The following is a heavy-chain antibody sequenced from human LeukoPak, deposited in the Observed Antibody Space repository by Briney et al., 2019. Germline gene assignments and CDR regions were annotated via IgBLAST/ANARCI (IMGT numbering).Heavy chain of an antibody. D-gene: IGHD5-18*01. J-gene: IGHJ6*04. Sequence: SETLSLTCAVYGGSFSGYYWSWIRQPPGKGLEWIGEINHSGSTNYNPSLKSRVTISVDTSKNQFSLKLSSVTAADAAVYYCARGRVDTAMVISSYYYCMDVWGKGTTVTVSS. V-gene: IGHV4-34*01. CDR2: INHSGST. CDR3: ARGRVDTAMVISSYYYCMDV. CDR1: GGSFSGYY.